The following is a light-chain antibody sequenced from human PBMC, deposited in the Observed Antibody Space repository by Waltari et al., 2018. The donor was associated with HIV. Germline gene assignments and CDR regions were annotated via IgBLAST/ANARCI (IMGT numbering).Light chain of an antibody. V-gene: IGLV3-21*02. CDR2: DDS. CDR3: QVWDPSSDHVV. J-gene: IGLJ2*01. Sequence: SYVLTQPPSVSVAPGQTARITCGGNDMETKNGHWYQQKPGQAPVLVVYDDSDRPSGIPERFSGSNSGNTATLTITRVEAGDEADYYCQVWDPSSDHVVFGGGTKLTVL. CDR1: DMETKN.